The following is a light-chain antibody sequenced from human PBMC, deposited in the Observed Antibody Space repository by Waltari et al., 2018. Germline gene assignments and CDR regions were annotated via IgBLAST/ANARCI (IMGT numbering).Light chain of an antibody. CDR1: SLRTSY. CDR3: SSRDSSASHVL. J-gene: IGLJ2*01. V-gene: IGLV3-19*01. CDR2: GKN. Sequence: SSELTQDPAVSVALGQTVRITCQGASLRTSYASWYQQKSGQAPILVLFGKNKRPSGIPDRFSGYNSETTTSLTITGAQAEGEADYYCSSRDSSASHVLFAGGTKLTVL.